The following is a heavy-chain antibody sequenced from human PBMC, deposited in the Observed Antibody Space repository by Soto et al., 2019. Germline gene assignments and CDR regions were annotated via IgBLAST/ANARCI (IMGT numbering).Heavy chain of an antibody. CDR3: AKDRVVVVPAAIDTFDP. Sequence: PGGSLRLSCAASGFTFSSYAMSWVRQAPGKGLEWVSAISGSGGSTYYADSVKGRFTISRDNSKNTLYLQMNSLRAEDTAVYYCAKDRVVVVPAAIDTFDPWGQGTLVTVSS. CDR1: GFTFSSYA. J-gene: IGHJ5*02. V-gene: IGHV3-23*01. CDR2: ISGSGGST. D-gene: IGHD2-2*01.